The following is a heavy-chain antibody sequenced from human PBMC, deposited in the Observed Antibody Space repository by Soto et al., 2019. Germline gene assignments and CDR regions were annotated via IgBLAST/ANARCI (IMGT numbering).Heavy chain of an antibody. CDR3: ARHDGLGLSH. CDR2: IDPSDSHT. Sequence: EVQLVQSGAEVKKPGESLRISCEGSGYSFPSYWITWVRQMPGKGLEWMGRIDPSDSHTIYSPSFQGHVTFSADKTIGAAYLQWSSLKASDTAIYYCARHDGLGLSHWGQGTLVAVS. D-gene: IGHD3-9*01. CDR1: GYSFPSYW. V-gene: IGHV5-10-1*03. J-gene: IGHJ4*02.